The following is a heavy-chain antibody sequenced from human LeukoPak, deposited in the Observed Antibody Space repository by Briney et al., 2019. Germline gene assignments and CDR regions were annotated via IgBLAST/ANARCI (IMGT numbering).Heavy chain of an antibody. Sequence: SQTLSLTCAISGGSVSSNGAAWNWIRQSPSRGLEWLGRTYYRSKWYNDYAVSVKSRITINPDTSKNQFSLQLKSVTPEDTAVYFCARDLRVGATRAGVLDYWGQGTLVTVSS. V-gene: IGHV6-1*01. CDR1: GGSVSSNGAA. CDR3: ARDLRVGATRAGVLDY. D-gene: IGHD1-26*01. CDR2: TYYRSKWYN. J-gene: IGHJ4*02.